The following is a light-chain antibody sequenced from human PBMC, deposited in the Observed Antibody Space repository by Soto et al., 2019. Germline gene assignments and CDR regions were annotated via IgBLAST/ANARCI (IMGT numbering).Light chain of an antibody. CDR3: QQYNNSPPFT. CDR2: GAS. V-gene: IGKV3-15*01. J-gene: IGKJ2*01. Sequence: EMVMTQSPATLSVSAGERATLSCRARQSVRSNLAWYQQKPGQAPRLLIYGASTRATGIPARFSGSGSGTEFTLTFSSLQSEDFAVYYCQQYNNSPPFTFGQGTKPEIK. CDR1: QSVRSN.